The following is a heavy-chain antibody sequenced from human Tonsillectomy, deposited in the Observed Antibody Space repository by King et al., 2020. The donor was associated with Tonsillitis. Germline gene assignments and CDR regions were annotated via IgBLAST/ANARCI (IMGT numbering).Heavy chain of an antibody. CDR2: INHSGST. D-gene: IGHD4/OR15-4a*01. Sequence: QVQLQQWGAGLLKPSETLSLTCAVYGGSFSGYYWSWIRQPPGKGLGWIGEINHSGSTNYNPSLKSRLTISVEPSKNQFSLMVSSVTAPDTAVYYCARLVLSGYYYYMDVWDKGTTVTVSS. J-gene: IGHJ6*03. CDR3: ARLVLSGYYYYMDV. V-gene: IGHV4-34*01. CDR1: GGSFSGYY.